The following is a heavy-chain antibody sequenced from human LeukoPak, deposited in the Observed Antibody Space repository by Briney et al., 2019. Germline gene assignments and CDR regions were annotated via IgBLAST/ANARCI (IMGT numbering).Heavy chain of an antibody. J-gene: IGHJ4*02. D-gene: IGHD3-3*01. CDR3: ARENTIFGVVIAYYFDY. V-gene: IGHV3-21*01. CDR1: GFTFSSYS. Sequence: PGGSLRLSCAASGFTFSSYSMNWVRQAPGKGLEWVSSISSSSSYIYYADSVKGRFTISRDNAKNSLYLQMNSLRAEDTAVYYCARENTIFGVVIAYYFDYWGQGTLVTVS. CDR2: ISSSSSYI.